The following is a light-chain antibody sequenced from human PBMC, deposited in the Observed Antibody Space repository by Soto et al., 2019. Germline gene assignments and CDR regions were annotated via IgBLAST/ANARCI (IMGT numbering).Light chain of an antibody. J-gene: IGKJ1*01. CDR1: QRLNRW. V-gene: IGKV1-5*01. CDR3: QQYNTYECT. CDR2: DAS. Sequence: DIEMSQSPSSLSASVGDRVTITCRASQRLNRWLACYQQKPGKAPKLLIYDASSLQSGVPSRFSGSGSGTEFALPISILQPDDFATYYCQQYNTYECTFGQGTKVEIK.